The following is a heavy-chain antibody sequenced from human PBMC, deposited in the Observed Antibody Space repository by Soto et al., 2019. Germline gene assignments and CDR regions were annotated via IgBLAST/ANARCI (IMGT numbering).Heavy chain of an antibody. J-gene: IGHJ4*02. CDR2: ISNSGST. CDR3: ARESSFSGWFEF. Sequence: SETLSLTCTVSGGSIRGYFWTWIRRTPGRGLEWIGYISNSGSTNYNPSLKSRVTISVDTSENQFSLKLNSVTAADTAVYFCARESSFSGWFEFWGQGTLVTVSS. D-gene: IGHD6-19*01. CDR1: GGSIRGYF. V-gene: IGHV4-59*01.